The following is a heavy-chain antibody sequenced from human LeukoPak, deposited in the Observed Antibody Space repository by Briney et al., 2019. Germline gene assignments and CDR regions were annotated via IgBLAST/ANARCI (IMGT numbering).Heavy chain of an antibody. CDR1: GFTVSSNY. J-gene: IGHJ3*02. Sequence: GGSLRLSCAASGFTVSSNYMSRVRQAPGKGLEWVSGISGSGGSTHYADSVKDRFTISRDNSKNALYLQMNSLRAEDTAVYYCAKETVVVVAATPDAFDIWGQGTMVTVSS. V-gene: IGHV3-23*01. CDR2: ISGSGGST. D-gene: IGHD2-15*01. CDR3: AKETVVVVAATPDAFDI.